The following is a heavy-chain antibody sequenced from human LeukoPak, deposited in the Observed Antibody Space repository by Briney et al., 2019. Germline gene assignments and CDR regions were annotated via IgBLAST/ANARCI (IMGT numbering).Heavy chain of an antibody. V-gene: IGHV3-11*01. CDR2: ISSSGSTI. J-gene: IGHJ4*02. D-gene: IGHD2-2*01. CDR3: ARGGSTSDY. Sequence: GGSLRLSCAASGFTFSDYSMSWIHQAPGKGLEWVSYISSSGSTIYYADSVKGRFTISRDDSKISLYLQMSSLRAEDTAVYYCARGGSTSDYWGQGTLVTVSS. CDR1: GFTFSDYS.